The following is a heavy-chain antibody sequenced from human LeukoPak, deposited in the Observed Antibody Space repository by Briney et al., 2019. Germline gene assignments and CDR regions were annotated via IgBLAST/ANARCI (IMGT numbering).Heavy chain of an antibody. CDR1: GESFSGYY. CDR2: INHTGGT. CDR3: AQRGWIQLWFLGGLSKGGFDY. Sequence: PSETLSLTCAVYGESFSGYYWNWIRQPPGKGLEWIGEINHTGGTNYNPSLKSRVTISVDTSKNQFSLKLSSVTAADTAVYYCAQRGWIQLWFLGGLSKGGFDYWGQGTLVTVSS. V-gene: IGHV4-34*01. D-gene: IGHD5-18*01. J-gene: IGHJ4*02.